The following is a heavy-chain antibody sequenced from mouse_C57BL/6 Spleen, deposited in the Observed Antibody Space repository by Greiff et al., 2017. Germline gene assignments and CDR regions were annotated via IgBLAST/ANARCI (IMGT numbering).Heavy chain of an antibody. D-gene: IGHD1-1*01. CDR2: IYPGDGDT. CDR1: GYAFSSYW. V-gene: IGHV1-80*01. J-gene: IGHJ1*03. Sequence: VQLQQSGAELVKPGASVKISCKASGYAFSSYWMNWVKQRPGKGLERIGQIYPGDGDTNYNRKFKGKATLTAGKTTSTAYMLLSSLTSEDSAAYFCARWPTTVGCDVWDTGTTVTVTS. CDR3: ARWPTTVGCDV.